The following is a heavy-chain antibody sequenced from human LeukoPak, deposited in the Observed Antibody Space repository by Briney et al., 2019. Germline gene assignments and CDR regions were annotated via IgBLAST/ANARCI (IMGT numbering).Heavy chain of an antibody. CDR3: AKESVDTAMVTGQAFDY. V-gene: IGHV3-30*18. J-gene: IGHJ4*02. Sequence: GGSLRLSCAASGFTFSSYGMHWVRQAPGEGLEWVAVISYDGSNKYYADSVKGRFTISRDNSKNTLYLQMNSLRAEDTAVYYCAKESVDTAMVTGQAFDYWGQGTLVTVSS. CDR2: ISYDGSNK. D-gene: IGHD5-18*01. CDR1: GFTFSSYG.